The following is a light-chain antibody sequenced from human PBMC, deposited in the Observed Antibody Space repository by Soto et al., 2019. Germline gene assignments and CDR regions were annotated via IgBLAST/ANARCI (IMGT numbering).Light chain of an antibody. Sequence: EIVLIPVAATLSVYKGEKATLSCRASQSVSSNLAWYQQKPGQAPRLLIYGASTRATGIPARFSGSGSGTEFTLTISSLHSEDYAVYYCQQYNNWPPKTFGHGTKVDIK. V-gene: IGKV3-15*01. J-gene: IGKJ1*01. CDR1: QSVSSN. CDR2: GAS. CDR3: QQYNNWPPKT.